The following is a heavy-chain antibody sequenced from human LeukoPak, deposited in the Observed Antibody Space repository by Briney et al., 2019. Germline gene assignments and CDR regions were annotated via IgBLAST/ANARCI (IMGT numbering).Heavy chain of an antibody. V-gene: IGHV3-23*01. CDR3: ARDQDSSGWYPDYYYYYGMDV. CDR1: GFTFSSYA. D-gene: IGHD6-19*01. Sequence: PGGSLRLSCAASGFTFSSYAMSWVRQAPGKGLEWVSAISGSGGSTYYADSVKGRFTISRDTSKNTLYLQMNSLRAEDTAVYYCARDQDSSGWYPDYYYYYGMDVWGQGTTVTVSS. J-gene: IGHJ6*02. CDR2: ISGSGGST.